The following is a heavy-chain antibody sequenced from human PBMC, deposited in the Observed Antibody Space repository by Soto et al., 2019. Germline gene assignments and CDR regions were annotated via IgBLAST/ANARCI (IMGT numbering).Heavy chain of an antibody. D-gene: IGHD2-15*01. CDR3: ARGCGGSCYSSYGMDV. CDR1: GFTFSSYE. CDR2: ISSSGSTI. V-gene: IGHV3-48*03. Sequence: GSLRLSCAASGFTFSSYEMNWVRQAPGKGLEWVSYISSSGSTIYYADSVKGRFTISRDNAKNSLYLQMNSLRAEDTAVYYCARGCGGSCYSSYGMDVWGQGTTVTVSS. J-gene: IGHJ6*02.